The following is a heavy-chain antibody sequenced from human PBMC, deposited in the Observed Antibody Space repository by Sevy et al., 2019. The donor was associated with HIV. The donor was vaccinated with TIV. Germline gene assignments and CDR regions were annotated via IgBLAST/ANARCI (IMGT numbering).Heavy chain of an antibody. CDR2: VDHTGNI. CDR1: VDSFNGHY. J-gene: IGHJ4*03. Sequence: SETLSLTCAVYVDSFNGHYWSWVRQVPGRGLEWIGEVDHTGNINYNPAFDNRLAISVNRPKNKFTLNLTSLTAADTAVYYCAREPMEGPGRGYFDIWGHGNRVTVSS. D-gene: IGHD1-1*01. V-gene: IGHV4-34*01. CDR3: AREPMEGPGRGYFDI.